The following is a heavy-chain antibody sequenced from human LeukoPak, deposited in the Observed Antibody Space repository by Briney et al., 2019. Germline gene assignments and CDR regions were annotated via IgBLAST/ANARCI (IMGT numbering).Heavy chain of an antibody. J-gene: IGHJ4*02. CDR1: GGSISSYY. Sequence: SETLSLTCTVSGGSISSYYWSWIRQPPGKGLEWIGYIYYSGSTNYSPYLKSRVTISVDASKNQCSLKLSSVTAADTAVYYCARVGGYSGYAVMWGQGTLVTVS. CDR3: ARVGGYSGYAVM. CDR2: IYYSGST. D-gene: IGHD5-12*01. V-gene: IGHV4-59*01.